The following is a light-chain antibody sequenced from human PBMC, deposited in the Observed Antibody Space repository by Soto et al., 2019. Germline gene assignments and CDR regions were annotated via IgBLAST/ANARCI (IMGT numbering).Light chain of an antibody. Sequence: QPVLTQSPSASASLGASVKLTCTLSSGHSNYAIAWHQQQPEKGPRFLMKLNSDGSHSKGDGIPDRYSGSSSGAERYLTISTLQSEDEADYYCQTWVTGIHIFVGGTKLTVL. CDR1: SGHSNYA. CDR2: LNSDGSH. CDR3: QTWVTGIHI. V-gene: IGLV4-69*01. J-gene: IGLJ2*01.